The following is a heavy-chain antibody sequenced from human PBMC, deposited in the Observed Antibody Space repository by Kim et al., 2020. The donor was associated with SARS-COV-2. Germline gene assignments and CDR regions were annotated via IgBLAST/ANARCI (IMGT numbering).Heavy chain of an antibody. D-gene: IGHD3-22*01. J-gene: IGHJ4*02. V-gene: IGHV3-23*01. Sequence: VEGRVTSSRDNSKNTLYRQMNILRAEDTAVYYCAKEARDSSGYYLGDFDYWGQGTLVTVSS. CDR3: AKEARDSSGYYLGDFDY.